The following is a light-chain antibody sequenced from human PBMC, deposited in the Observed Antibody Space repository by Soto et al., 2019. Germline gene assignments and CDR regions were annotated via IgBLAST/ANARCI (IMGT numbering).Light chain of an antibody. CDR2: GAS. V-gene: IGKV3-20*01. CDR3: QKYGRSHLYT. Sequence: EIVLTQSPGTLSLSPGQRATLSCRASQSVSSNYLAWYQQKPGQAPRLLIYGASGRATGIPDRFSGSGSGTDFTLIISRLEPEDVAVYYCQKYGRSHLYTFGQGTKLEI. J-gene: IGKJ2*01. CDR1: QSVSSNY.